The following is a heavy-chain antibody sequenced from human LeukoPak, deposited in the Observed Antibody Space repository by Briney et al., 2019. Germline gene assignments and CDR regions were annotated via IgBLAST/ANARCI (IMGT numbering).Heavy chain of an antibody. D-gene: IGHD6-6*01. J-gene: IGHJ3*02. CDR2: IFYSGNT. CDR1: GGSLSSYY. V-gene: IGHV4-59*12. Sequence: SETLSLTCTVSGGSLSSYYWSWVRQPPGKGLEWVGYIFYSGNTNYNPSLKSRVTISVDTFKNQLSLRLSSVTAADTAVYYCARGRQSIAARLDAFDIWGQGTMVTVSS. CDR3: ARGRQSIAARLDAFDI.